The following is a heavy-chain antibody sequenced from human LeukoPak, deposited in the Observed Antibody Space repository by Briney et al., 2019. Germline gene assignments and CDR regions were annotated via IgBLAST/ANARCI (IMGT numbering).Heavy chain of an antibody. CDR1: GFTFSSYA. Sequence: GGSPRLSCVASGFTFSSYAMSWVRQAPGKGLEWVSAISGSGGSTYYADSVKGRFTISRDNSKNTLYLQMNSLRAEDTAVYYCAKAPGPWLDALDIWGQGTMVTVSS. D-gene: IGHD6-19*01. CDR3: AKAPGPWLDALDI. CDR2: ISGSGGST. V-gene: IGHV3-23*01. J-gene: IGHJ3*02.